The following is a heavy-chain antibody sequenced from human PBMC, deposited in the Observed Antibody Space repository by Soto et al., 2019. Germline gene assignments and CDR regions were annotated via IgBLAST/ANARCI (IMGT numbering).Heavy chain of an antibody. V-gene: IGHV3-21*01. Sequence: GGSLRLSCAASGFTFSSYSMNWVRQAPGKGLEWVASITNSSSNKYYADSVKGRFTISRDNSKNTLYLQMNSLRAEDTAVYYCAKDSGGTFFIFYFDYWGQGTLVTVSS. D-gene: IGHD3-16*01. J-gene: IGHJ4*02. CDR1: GFTFSSYS. CDR3: AKDSGGTFFIFYFDY. CDR2: ITNSSSNK.